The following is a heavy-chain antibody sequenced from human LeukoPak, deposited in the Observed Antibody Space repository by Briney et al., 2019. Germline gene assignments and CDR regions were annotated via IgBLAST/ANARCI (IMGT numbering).Heavy chain of an antibody. D-gene: IGHD3-22*01. CDR2: IHTSGST. CDR1: GGSISSYY. V-gene: IGHV4-4*07. J-gene: IGHJ4*02. CDR3: ARDTYYYDSSGYQNFDY. Sequence: PSETLSLTCTVSGGSISSYYWSWLRQPAGKGLEWIGRIHTSGSTNYNPSLKSRVAMSVDTSKNQFSLKLNSVTAADTAVYYCARDTYYYDSSGYQNFDYWGQGTLVTVSS.